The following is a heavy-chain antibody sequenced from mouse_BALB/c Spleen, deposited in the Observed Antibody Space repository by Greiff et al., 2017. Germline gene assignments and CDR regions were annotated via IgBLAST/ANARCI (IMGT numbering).Heavy chain of an antibody. Sequence: EVMLVESGGGLVKPGGSLKLSCAASGFTFSSYAMSWVRQTPEQRLEWVASISSGGSTNYPDSVKGRFTITRDHARNILYLQMNSLRSEETAMYYCARRSYYYGSSYGAMDYWGQGTSVTVSS. J-gene: IGHJ4*01. CDR1: GFTFSSYA. D-gene: IGHD1-1*01. CDR2: ISSGGST. CDR3: ARRSYYYGSSYGAMDY. V-gene: IGHV5-6-5*01.